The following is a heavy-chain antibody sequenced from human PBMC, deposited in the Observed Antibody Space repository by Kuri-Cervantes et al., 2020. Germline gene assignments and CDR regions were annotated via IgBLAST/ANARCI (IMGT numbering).Heavy chain of an antibody. Sequence: GGSLRLSCAASGFTFSAYSMNWLRQAPGKGLGWVANIKQDGSEKYYVDSVKGRFTISRDNAKNSLYLQMNSLRAEDTAVYYCAREPGIAFDIWGQGTMVTVSS. CDR2: IKQDGSEK. CDR3: AREPGIAFDI. J-gene: IGHJ3*02. CDR1: GFTFSAYS. V-gene: IGHV3-7*01. D-gene: IGHD1-14*01.